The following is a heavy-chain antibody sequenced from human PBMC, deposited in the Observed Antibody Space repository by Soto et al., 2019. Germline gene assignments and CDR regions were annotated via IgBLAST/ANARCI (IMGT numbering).Heavy chain of an antibody. D-gene: IGHD2-15*01. CDR3: ARGLFYCSGDSCYRTRVGAFAI. V-gene: IGHV1-8*01. CDR1: GYTFTSYD. J-gene: IGHJ3*02. Sequence: GASVKVSCKASGYTFTSYDINWLRQATGQGLEWMGWMNPNSGNTGYAQKFQGRVTMTRNTSISTAYMELSSLRSEDTAVYYCARGLFYCSGDSCYRTRVGAFAIWGQGTMVTVSS. CDR2: MNPNSGNT.